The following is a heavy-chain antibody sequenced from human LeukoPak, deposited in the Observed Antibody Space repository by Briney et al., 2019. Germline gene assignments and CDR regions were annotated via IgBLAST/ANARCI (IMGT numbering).Heavy chain of an antibody. J-gene: IGHJ1*01. CDR3: ATYSSLNRREFQY. V-gene: IGHV3-7*01. Sequence: PGGSLRLSCEGSGFTFSNYWMGWVRQAPGKGLQWVANIKTDGSEKYYVDSVKSRFTISRDNAKNSLYLQMNSLRAEDTAVYYCATYSSLNRREFQYWGQGTLLTVSS. D-gene: IGHD3-22*01. CDR1: GFTFSNYW. CDR2: IKTDGSEK.